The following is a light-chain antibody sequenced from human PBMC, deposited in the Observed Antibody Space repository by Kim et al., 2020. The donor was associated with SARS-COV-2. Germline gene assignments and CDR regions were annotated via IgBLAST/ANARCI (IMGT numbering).Light chain of an antibody. J-gene: IGLJ3*02. Sequence: PGEEARFTCGSNTIADTSVHWYQQKSGQAPVVVIHHDTDRPSGIPERFASSNSGNTATLTLSRVEAGDEADYYCQVWDRSTDDWVFGGGTQLTVL. CDR2: HDT. CDR1: TIADTS. V-gene: IGLV3-21*04. CDR3: QVWDRSTDDWV.